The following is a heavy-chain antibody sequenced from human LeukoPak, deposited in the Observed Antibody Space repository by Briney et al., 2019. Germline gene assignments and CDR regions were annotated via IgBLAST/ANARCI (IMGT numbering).Heavy chain of an antibody. V-gene: IGHV1-69*05. CDR2: MIPIFGTA. CDR3: ARTEYSSTYYYYYYYMDV. J-gene: IGHJ6*03. Sequence: EASVKVSCKASGGTFSNYAISWVRQAPGQGLEWMGGMIPIFGTANYAQKFQGRVTITTDESTSTAYMELSSLRSEDTAVYYCARTEYSSTYYYYYYYMDVWGKGTTVTVSS. CDR1: GGTFSNYA. D-gene: IGHD6-6*01.